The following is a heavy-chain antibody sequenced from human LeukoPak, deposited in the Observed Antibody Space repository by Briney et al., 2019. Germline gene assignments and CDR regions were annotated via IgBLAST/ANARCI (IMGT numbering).Heavy chain of an antibody. CDR3: AIQREYYYDSSGYYYPKEFDY. D-gene: IGHD3-22*01. V-gene: IGHV1-69*04. J-gene: IGHJ4*02. CDR2: IIPILGIA. CDR1: GGTFSSYA. Sequence: SVKVSCKASGGTFSSYAISWVRQAPGQGLEWMGRIIPILGIANYAQKFQGRVTITADKSTSTAYMELRSLRSDDTAVYYCAIQREYYYDSSGYYYPKEFDYWGQGTLVTVSS.